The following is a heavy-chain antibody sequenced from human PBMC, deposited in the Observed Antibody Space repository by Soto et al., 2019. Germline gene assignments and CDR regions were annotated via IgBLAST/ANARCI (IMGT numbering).Heavy chain of an antibody. CDR3: ARDLYYYDSSGYGY. J-gene: IGHJ4*02. CDR2: IIPIFGTA. D-gene: IGHD3-22*01. Sequence: SVKVSCKASGGTFSSYAISWVRQAPGQGLEWMGGIIPIFGTANYAQKFQGRVTITADESTSTAYMELSSLRSEDTAVYYCARDLYYYDSSGYGYWGQGTLVTVSS. CDR1: GGTFSSYA. V-gene: IGHV1-69*13.